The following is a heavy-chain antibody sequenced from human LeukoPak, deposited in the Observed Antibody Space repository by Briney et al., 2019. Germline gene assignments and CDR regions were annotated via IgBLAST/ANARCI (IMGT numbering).Heavy chain of an antibody. CDR1: GFTFSSDA. CDR2: ISGSGGRT. J-gene: IGHJ4*02. V-gene: IGHV3-23*01. D-gene: IGHD6-19*01. Sequence: GGSLRLSCAASGFTFSSDALSWVRQALGKGLEWVSLISGSGGRTDYADSVKGRFTISRDNSKNTLYLQMNSLTAEDTAVYYCAKHVRTSVWFFDYWGQGTLVTVSS. CDR3: AKHVRTSVWFFDY.